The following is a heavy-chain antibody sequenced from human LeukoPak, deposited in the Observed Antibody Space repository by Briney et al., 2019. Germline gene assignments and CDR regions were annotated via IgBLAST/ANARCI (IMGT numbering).Heavy chain of an antibody. J-gene: IGHJ5*02. V-gene: IGHV1-8*01. Sequence: GASVKVSCKASGYTFTPFDINWVRQATGQGVEGMGWMNPNSGNTGYAQKFQGRVTMTRNTSISTSYMELSSLRSEDTAVYYCARGPNKSDGGNSGSAWFDPWGQGTLVTVSS. D-gene: IGHD4-23*01. CDR1: GYTFTPFD. CDR2: MNPNSGNT. CDR3: ARGPNKSDGGNSGSAWFDP.